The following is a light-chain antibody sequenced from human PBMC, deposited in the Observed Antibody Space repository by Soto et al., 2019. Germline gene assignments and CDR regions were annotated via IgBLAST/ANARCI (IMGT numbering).Light chain of an antibody. CDR2: SNN. CDR3: AAWDDSLNGVV. J-gene: IGLJ2*01. CDR1: SFNVGGNT. Sequence: QSVLTQPPSASGTPGQRVTISCSGSSFNVGGNTVNWYQQVTGTAPKLLINSNNQRPSGVPDRFSGSKSGTSASLAISGLQSEDEADYYCAAWDDSLNGVVLGGGTK. V-gene: IGLV1-44*01.